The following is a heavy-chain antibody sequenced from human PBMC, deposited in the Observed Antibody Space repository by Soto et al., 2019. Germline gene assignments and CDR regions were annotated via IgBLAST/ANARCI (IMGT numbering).Heavy chain of an antibody. CDR1: GGSISSYY. CDR2: IYHSGTT. D-gene: IGHD2-2*01. J-gene: IGHJ4*02. CDR3: ARRCTCAICYGVYFDY. V-gene: IGHV4-30-4*01. Sequence: SETLSLTCTDSGGSISSYYWSWIRQPPGKGLDWTGHIYHSGTTSYNPSLKSRITISVDTTKNQFSLMLNSVTAADTAVYYCARRCTCAICYGVYFDYWGQGTLVTVS.